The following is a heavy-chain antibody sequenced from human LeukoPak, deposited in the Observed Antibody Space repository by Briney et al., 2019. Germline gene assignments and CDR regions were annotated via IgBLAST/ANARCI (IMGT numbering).Heavy chain of an antibody. CDR2: IYYSGST. CDR1: GGSISSYY. Sequence: PSETLSLTCTVSGGSISSYYWSWIRQPPGKGLEWIGYIYYSGSTNYNPSFKSRVTISVDTSKNQFSLKLSSVTAADTAVYYCASYDFWSGYHDWGQGTLVTVSS. CDR3: ASYDFWSGYHD. J-gene: IGHJ4*02. V-gene: IGHV4-59*01. D-gene: IGHD3-3*01.